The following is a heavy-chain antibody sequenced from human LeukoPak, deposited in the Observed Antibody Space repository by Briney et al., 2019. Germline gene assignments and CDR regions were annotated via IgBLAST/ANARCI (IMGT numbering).Heavy chain of an antibody. Sequence: SETLSLTCTVSGGSISSSTFYWGWIRQPPGKGPEWIGSIFSGGSTNYNPSLKSRVTISVDTSKNQFSLRLSSVTAADTAVYYCARWDSGSYSGYFDYWGQGTLVTVSS. CDR1: GGSISSSTFY. V-gene: IGHV4-39*01. CDR2: IFSGGST. D-gene: IGHD1-26*01. CDR3: ARWDSGSYSGYFDY. J-gene: IGHJ4*02.